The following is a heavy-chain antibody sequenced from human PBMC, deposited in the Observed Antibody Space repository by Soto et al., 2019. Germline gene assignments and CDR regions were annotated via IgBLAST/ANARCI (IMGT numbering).Heavy chain of an antibody. J-gene: IGHJ4*02. D-gene: IGHD5-12*01. CDR2: INPYNDAT. CDR1: GYTFTGYY. V-gene: IGHV1-2*02. Sequence: QVQLVQSGAEVKKPGASVKVSCKASGYTFTGYYLHWVRQAPGQGLEWMGWINPYNDATKYAQNFQGRVTMTRDTSITTVYMYLNSLRSGDTAVYYCVRDEGYSGFEFDYWGQGTLVTVFS. CDR3: VRDEGYSGFEFDY.